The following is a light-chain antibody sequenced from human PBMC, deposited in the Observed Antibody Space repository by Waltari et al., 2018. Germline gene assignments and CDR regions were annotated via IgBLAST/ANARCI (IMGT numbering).Light chain of an antibody. CDR3: SSYAGSNTLL. CDR2: EVS. CDR1: SSDIGGYTY. V-gene: IGLV2-11*01. Sequence: QAALTQPRSVSGSPGQSVTISCTGTSSDIGGYTYVPWYQQHPGTAPKLMIYEVSKRPSGVSDRFSGSKSGNTASLTISGLQAEDEADYYCSSYAGSNTLLFGGGTRLTVL. J-gene: IGLJ2*01.